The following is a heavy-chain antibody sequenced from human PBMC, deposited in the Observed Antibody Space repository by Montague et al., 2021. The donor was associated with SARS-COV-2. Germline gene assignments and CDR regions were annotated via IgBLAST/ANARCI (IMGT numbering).Heavy chain of an antibody. Sequence: SLRLSCAASGSTFSSYAMSWVRQAPGKGLEWVSVIYSGGSSTYYADSVKGRFTLSRDNSKNTLYLQMNSLRAEDTAVYYCAKDALIAAADSYYYYGMDVWGQGTTVTVSS. V-gene: IGHV3-23*03. CDR2: IYSGGSST. J-gene: IGHJ6*02. D-gene: IGHD6-13*01. CDR1: GSTFSSYA. CDR3: AKDALIAAADSYYYYGMDV.